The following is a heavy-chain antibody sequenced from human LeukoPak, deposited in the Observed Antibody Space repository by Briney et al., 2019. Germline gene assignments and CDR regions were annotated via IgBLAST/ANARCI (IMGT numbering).Heavy chain of an antibody. CDR2: VYYTGST. CDR1: GASVTSCGFY. J-gene: IGHJ5*02. CDR3: ARHSGSGSLSRPFEP. Sequence: PSETLSLTCSVSGASVTSCGFYWGWLRQPRGKEPEWIATVYYTGSTYYNPSLKSRVTISIDTSKNQFSLRLTSVTATDTAVYHSARHSGSGSLSRPFEPWGQGTLVTVSS. V-gene: IGHV4-39*01. D-gene: IGHD3-10*01.